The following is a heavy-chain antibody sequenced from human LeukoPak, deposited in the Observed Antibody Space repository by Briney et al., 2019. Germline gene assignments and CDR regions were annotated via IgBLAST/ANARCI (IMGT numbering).Heavy chain of an antibody. J-gene: IGHJ4*02. CDR3: ARDLTIFGVVIVPDY. V-gene: IGHV3-7*01. CDR1: GFTFSNYW. CDR2: IKQDGSEK. Sequence: PGGSLRLSCAASGFTFSNYWMGWVRQAPGKGLEWVANIKQDGSEKYYVDSVKGRFTISRDNAKNSLYLQMNSLRAEDTAVYYCARDLTIFGVVIVPDYWGQGTLVTVSS. D-gene: IGHD3-3*01.